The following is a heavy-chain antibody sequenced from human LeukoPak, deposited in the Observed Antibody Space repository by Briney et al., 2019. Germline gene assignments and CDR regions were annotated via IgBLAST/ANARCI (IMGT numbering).Heavy chain of an antibody. D-gene: IGHD3-9*01. Sequence: SGTLSLTCAVSGGSISSSNWWSWVRQPPGKGLEWIGEIYHSGSTNYNPSLKSRVTISVDKSKNQFSLKLSSVTAADTAVYYCAKYYDILAGGAFDIWGQGTMVTVSS. V-gene: IGHV4-4*02. CDR3: AKYYDILAGGAFDI. J-gene: IGHJ3*02. CDR2: IYHSGST. CDR1: GGSISSSNW.